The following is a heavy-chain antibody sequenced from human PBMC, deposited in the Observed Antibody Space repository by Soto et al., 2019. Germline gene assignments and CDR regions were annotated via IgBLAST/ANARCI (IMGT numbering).Heavy chain of an antibody. CDR3: ARVKGYHDSSGYGDY. D-gene: IGHD3-22*01. J-gene: IGHJ4*02. V-gene: IGHV4-34*01. CDR1: GGSFSGYY. CDR2: INHSGST. Sequence: SETLSLTCAVYGGSFSGYYWSWIRQPPGKGLEWIGEINHSGSTNYNPSLKSRVTISVDTSKNQFSLKLSSVTAADTAVYYCARVKGYHDSSGYGDYWGQGTMVTVYS.